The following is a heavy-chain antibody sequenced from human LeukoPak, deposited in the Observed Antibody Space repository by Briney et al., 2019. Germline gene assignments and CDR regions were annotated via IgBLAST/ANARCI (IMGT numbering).Heavy chain of an antibody. Sequence: GGSLRLSCATSGFTYSSYWIHWVRQAPGKGLVWVSIINSDGSTTNYADSVKGRFTISRDNAKNTLYLQLNSLRPEDTAVYYCARDYSSWFDYWGQGTLVTVSS. CDR2: INSDGSTT. CDR3: ARDYSSWFDY. CDR1: GFTYSSYW. J-gene: IGHJ4*02. V-gene: IGHV3-74*01. D-gene: IGHD6-6*01.